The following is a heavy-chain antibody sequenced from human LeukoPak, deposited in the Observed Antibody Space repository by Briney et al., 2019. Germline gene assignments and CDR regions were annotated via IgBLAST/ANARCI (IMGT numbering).Heavy chain of an antibody. CDR2: IYYSGST. CDR3: ARVRSTVTTSPWYYYGMDV. V-gene: IGHV4-31*03. J-gene: IGHJ6*02. Sequence: PSETLSLTCTVSGGSISSGGYYWSWIRQHPGKGLEWIGYIYYSGSTYYNPSLKSRVTISVDTSKNQFSLKLSSVTAADTAVYYCARVRSTVTTSPWYYYGMDVWGQGTTVTVSS. CDR1: GGSISSGGYY. D-gene: IGHD4-17*01.